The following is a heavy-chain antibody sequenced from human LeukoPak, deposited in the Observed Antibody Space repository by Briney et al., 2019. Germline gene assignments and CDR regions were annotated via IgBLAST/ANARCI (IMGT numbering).Heavy chain of an antibody. CDR3: ADSVKDRFTMSRENTKDSVFVQMNMLRAEDTVVYYCVRLGSYYDLLTVHLTGPPDY. D-gene: IGHD3-10*02. CDR2: IGNRGSAT. Sequence: PGGSLRLSCAASGFTFRSYDMNWLRQAPGKGLECISYIGNRGSATYYTHSVKDRFPIYRDHPKHSVFVHMNTLSPEHTSVTYYADSVKDRFTMSRENTKDSVFVQMNMLRAEDTVVYYCVRLGSYYDLLTVHLTGPPDYWGQGTRVTVSS. V-gene: IGHV3-48*03. J-gene: IGHJ4*02. CDR1: GFTFRSYD.